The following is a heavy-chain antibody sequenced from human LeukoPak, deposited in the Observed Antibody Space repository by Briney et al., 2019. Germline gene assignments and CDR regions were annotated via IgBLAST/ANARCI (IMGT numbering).Heavy chain of an antibody. CDR2: IYYSGST. Sequence: SETRSLAWTVAGRSISSYYWSWIRQPPGKGLEWNGYIYYSGSTNYNRSFKSRVTISVDTSKNQFSLKLSSVTAADTAVYYCARRPWFDPWGQGTLVTVSS. V-gene: IGHV4-59*08. J-gene: IGHJ5*02. CDR1: GRSISSYY. CDR3: ARRPWFDP.